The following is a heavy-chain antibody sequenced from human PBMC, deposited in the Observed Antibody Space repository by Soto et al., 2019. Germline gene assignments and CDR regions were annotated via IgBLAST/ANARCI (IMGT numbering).Heavy chain of an antibody. D-gene: IGHD3-22*01. Sequence: GESLKISCKASGYSFTNYLIGWVRQMPGKGLEWMGIIYPSDSDTRYSPSFEGQVTISADKSISTAYLQWSSLKASDTAMYYCAVSSGYYYYYGMDVWGQGTTVTVSS. J-gene: IGHJ6*02. CDR2: IYPSDSDT. CDR1: GYSFTNYL. V-gene: IGHV5-51*01. CDR3: AVSSGYYYYYGMDV.